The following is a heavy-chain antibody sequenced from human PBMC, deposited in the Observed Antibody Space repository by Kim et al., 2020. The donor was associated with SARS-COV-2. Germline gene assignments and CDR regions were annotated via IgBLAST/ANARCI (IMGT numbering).Heavy chain of an antibody. CDR1: GYSFTSYW. CDR3: ARRVGYYYDSSGSTHFDY. CDR2: IYPGDSDT. J-gene: IGHJ4*02. D-gene: IGHD3-22*01. V-gene: IGHV5-51*01. Sequence: GESLKISCKGSGYSFTSYWIGWVRQMPGKGLEWMGIIYPGDSDTRYSPSFQGQVTISADKSISTAYLQWSSLKASDTAMYYCARRVGYYYDSSGSTHFDYWGQGTLVTVSS.